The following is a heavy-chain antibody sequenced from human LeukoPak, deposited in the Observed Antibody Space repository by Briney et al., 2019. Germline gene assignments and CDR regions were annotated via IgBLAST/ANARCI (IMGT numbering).Heavy chain of an antibody. D-gene: IGHD3-3*01. Sequence: GGSLRLSCAASGFTVSSNYMSWVRQAPGKGLEWVSVIYSGGSTYYADSVKGRFTISRDNSKNTLYLQMNSLRAEDTAVYYCARNKITIFGMVNAFDIWGQGTLVTVSS. CDR1: GFTVSSNY. V-gene: IGHV3-53*01. CDR2: IYSGGST. J-gene: IGHJ3*02. CDR3: ARNKITIFGMVNAFDI.